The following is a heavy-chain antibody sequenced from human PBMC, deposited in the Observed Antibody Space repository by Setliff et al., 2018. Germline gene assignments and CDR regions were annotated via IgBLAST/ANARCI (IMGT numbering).Heavy chain of an antibody. Sequence: HPGGSLRLSCVASGFIFSGYEMDWVRQAPGKGLEWISYISTTGSTENYADSVKGRFTVSRDNAENSLYLQMNRLRAEDTAVYYCARRLPYFGMDVWGQGTTVTVSS. CDR2: ISTTGSTE. CDR3: ARRLPYFGMDV. V-gene: IGHV3-48*03. D-gene: IGHD2-15*01. CDR1: GFIFSGYE. J-gene: IGHJ6*02.